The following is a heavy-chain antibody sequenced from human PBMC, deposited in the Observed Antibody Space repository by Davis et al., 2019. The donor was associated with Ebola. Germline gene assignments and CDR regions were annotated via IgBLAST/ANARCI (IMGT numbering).Heavy chain of an antibody. Sequence: GGSLRLSCAASGFTFSSYSMNWVRQAPGKGLEWVSSISGSSSYIFYADSVKGRFTISRDNAQHSLSLQMNSLRAEDTAVYYCARDGGDSSSWYKPFDYWGQGTLVTVSS. D-gene: IGHD6-13*01. J-gene: IGHJ4*02. CDR3: ARDGGDSSSWYKPFDY. CDR2: ISGSSSYI. V-gene: IGHV3-21*01. CDR1: GFTFSSYS.